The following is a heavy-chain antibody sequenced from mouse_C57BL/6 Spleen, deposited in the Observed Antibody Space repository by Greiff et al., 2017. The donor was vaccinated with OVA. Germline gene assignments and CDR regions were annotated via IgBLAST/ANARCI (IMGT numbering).Heavy chain of an antibody. CDR1: GFTFSDYY. J-gene: IGHJ1*03. Sequence: EVQGVESGGGLVQPGGSLKLSCAASGFTFSDYYMYWVRQTPEKRLEWVAYISNGGGSTYYPDTVKGRFTISRDNAKNTLYLQMSRLKSEDTAMYYCARQSYYGDFDVWGTGTTVTVSS. V-gene: IGHV5-12*01. D-gene: IGHD2-12*01. CDR3: ARQSYYGDFDV. CDR2: ISNGGGST.